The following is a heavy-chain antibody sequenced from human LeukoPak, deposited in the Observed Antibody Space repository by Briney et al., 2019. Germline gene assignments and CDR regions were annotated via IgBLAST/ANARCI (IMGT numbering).Heavy chain of an antibody. J-gene: IGHJ4*02. CDR1: GFTFSTYW. V-gene: IGHV3-7*01. Sequence: GGSLRLSRAASGFTFSTYWMSWVRQAPGKGLEWVANIKQDGSEKYYVDSMKGRFTISRDNAKNSLYLQMNSLRAEDTAMYYCARDSAGNGYWGQGTLVTVSS. CDR3: ARDSAGNGY. CDR2: IKQDGSEK. D-gene: IGHD6-13*01.